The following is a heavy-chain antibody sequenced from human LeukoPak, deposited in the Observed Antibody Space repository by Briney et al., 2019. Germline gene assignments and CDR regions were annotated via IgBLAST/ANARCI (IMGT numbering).Heavy chain of an antibody. CDR1: VFIFSNYV. CDR2: ISSNGEST. D-gene: IGHD1-26*01. J-gene: IGHJ6*03. CDR3: AKTSGSGGYDYYYMDV. V-gene: IGHV3-64*01. Sequence: GWALSLSRPASVFIFSNYVLQWLRPAPAKGREYVSGISSNGESTYYANSVMGRFTISRDNCKNTLYLQIGSLRAEDMAVYYCAKTSGSGGYDYYYMDVWGKGPTVIVSS.